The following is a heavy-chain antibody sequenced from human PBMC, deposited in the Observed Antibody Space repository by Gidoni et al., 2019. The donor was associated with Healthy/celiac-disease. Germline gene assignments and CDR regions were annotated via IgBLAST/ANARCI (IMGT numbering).Heavy chain of an antibody. CDR2: IKSKTDGGTT. CDR3: TTVTLITFGGVIVESDY. D-gene: IGHD3-16*02. Sequence: EVQLLESGGGVVKPGVSLRLSCPASGFTFCNAWMRCVRQAPGKGLEWVGRIKSKTDGGTTDYAAPVKGRFTSSRDDSKNTLYLQMNSLKTEDTAGYYCTTVTLITFGGVIVESDYWGQGTLVTVSA. J-gene: IGHJ4*02. V-gene: IGHV3-15*01. CDR1: GFTFCNAW.